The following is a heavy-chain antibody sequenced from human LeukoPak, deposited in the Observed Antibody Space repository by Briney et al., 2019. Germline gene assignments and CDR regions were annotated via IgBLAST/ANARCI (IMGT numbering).Heavy chain of an antibody. V-gene: IGHV1-8*01. D-gene: IGHD3-3*01. Sequence: ASVKVSCKASGYTFTSYDINWVRQATGQGLEWMGWMNPNSGNTGYAQKFQGRVTMTRNTSISTAYMELSSLRSEDTAVYHCARGQLADFWSGYRYYYYYGMDVWGQGTTVTVSS. CDR3: ARGQLADFWSGYRYYYYYGMDV. CDR2: MNPNSGNT. J-gene: IGHJ6*02. CDR1: GYTFTSYD.